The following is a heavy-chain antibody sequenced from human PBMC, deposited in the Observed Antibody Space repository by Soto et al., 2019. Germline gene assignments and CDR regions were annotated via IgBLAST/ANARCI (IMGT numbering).Heavy chain of an antibody. D-gene: IGHD5-18*01. Sequence: GGSLRLSCAASGFTFDDYTMHWVRQAPGKGLEWVSLISWDGGSTYYADSVKGRFTISRDNSKNSLYLQMNSLRTEDTALYYCAKDMSRVQLWTIDYWGQGTLVTVSS. V-gene: IGHV3-43*01. CDR3: AKDMSRVQLWTIDY. CDR2: ISWDGGST. CDR1: GFTFDDYT. J-gene: IGHJ4*02.